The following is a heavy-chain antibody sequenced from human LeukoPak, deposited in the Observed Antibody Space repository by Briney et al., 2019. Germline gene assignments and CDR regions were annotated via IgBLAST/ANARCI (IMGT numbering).Heavy chain of an antibody. V-gene: IGHV1-69*13. J-gene: IGHJ6*03. Sequence: SVKVSCKASGGTFSSYAISWVRQATGQGLEWMGGIIPIFCTANYAQKFQGRVTITADESTSTAYMELSSLRSEDTAVYYCARDGHDCSSTSCYRYYYYYYMDVWGKGTTVTVSS. CDR2: IIPIFCTA. CDR1: GGTFSSYA. CDR3: ARDGHDCSSTSCYRYYYYYYMDV. D-gene: IGHD2-2*01.